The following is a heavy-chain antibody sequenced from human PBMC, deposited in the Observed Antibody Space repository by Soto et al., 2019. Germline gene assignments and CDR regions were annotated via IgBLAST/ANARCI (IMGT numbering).Heavy chain of an antibody. Sequence: ICCTSSRGTFSSYAIGWVRQAPGQGLEWMGRIIPILGIANYAQKFQGRVTITADKSTSTAYMELSSLRSEDTAVYYCASAPSGSASPFDYWGQGTLVTSPQ. CDR3: ASAPSGSASPFDY. D-gene: IGHD1-26*01. CDR2: IIPILGIA. V-gene: IGHV1-69*04. CDR1: RGTFSSYA. J-gene: IGHJ4*02.